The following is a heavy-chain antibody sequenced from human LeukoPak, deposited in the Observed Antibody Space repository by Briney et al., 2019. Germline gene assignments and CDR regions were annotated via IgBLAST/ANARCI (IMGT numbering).Heavy chain of an antibody. CDR1: GGSISSYY. CDR2: IYYSGST. Sequence: PSETLSLTCTASGGSISSYYLSWIRQPPGKGLEWIGYIYYSGSTYYNPSLKSRVTISVDTSKNQFSLKLSSVTAADTAVYYCARRGYYDSSGYYYFDYWGQGTLVTVSS. V-gene: IGHV4-59*08. D-gene: IGHD3-22*01. J-gene: IGHJ4*02. CDR3: ARRGYYDSSGYYYFDY.